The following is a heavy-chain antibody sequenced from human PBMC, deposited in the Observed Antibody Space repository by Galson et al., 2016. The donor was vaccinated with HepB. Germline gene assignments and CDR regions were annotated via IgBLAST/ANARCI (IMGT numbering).Heavy chain of an antibody. CDR3: AKDVLHDFVWGNYRHGYRFGLDV. J-gene: IGHJ6*02. CDR2: ISGYSGDT. CDR1: GYTFSDYG. Sequence: SVKVSCKASGYTFSDYGISWVRQAPGQGLEWVGWISGYSGDTKYAQKFQGRVALTTHTSTSTANMELRSLRSDDTAVDYCAKDVLHDFVWGNYRHGYRFGLDVWGQGTTVTVSS. V-gene: IGHV1-18*01. D-gene: IGHD3-16*02.